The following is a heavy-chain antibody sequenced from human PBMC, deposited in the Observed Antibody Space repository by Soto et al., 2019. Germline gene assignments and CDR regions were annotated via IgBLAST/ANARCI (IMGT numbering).Heavy chain of an antibody. CDR2: ITPIFGAA. D-gene: IGHD6-19*01. Sequence: QVQLVQSGAELKKPGSSVKVSCKASGGAFSSYTISWVRQAPGQGLEWMGGITPIFGAANYAQKFEGRVTISADQSTTTAYMEQSNLTSEDTGVYYCARNEIAVANRVGMDVWGQGTTVILSS. CDR3: ARNEIAVANRVGMDV. CDR1: GGAFSSYT. V-gene: IGHV1-69*01. J-gene: IGHJ6*02.